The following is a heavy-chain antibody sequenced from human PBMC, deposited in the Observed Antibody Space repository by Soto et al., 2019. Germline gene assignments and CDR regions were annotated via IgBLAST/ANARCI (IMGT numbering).Heavy chain of an antibody. D-gene: IGHD3-22*01. CDR2: INHSGST. CDR1: GGSFSGYN. Sequence: SETLFFTCAVYGGSFSGYNWSGIRQPPGKGQEWIGEINHSGSTNYNPYLKSRVTISVDTSKNQFFLKLSSVTAADTAVYYCARQYYYDRSGYSDDALDIWGQGTMVTVSS. CDR3: ARQYYYDRSGYSDDALDI. V-gene: IGHV4-34*01. J-gene: IGHJ3*02.